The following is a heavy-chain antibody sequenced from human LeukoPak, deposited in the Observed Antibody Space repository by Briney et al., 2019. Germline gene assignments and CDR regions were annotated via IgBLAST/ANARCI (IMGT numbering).Heavy chain of an antibody. CDR2: INPSGGST. J-gene: IGHJ5*02. CDR3: ARGPTVTTSPYNWSDP. V-gene: IGHV1-46*01. D-gene: IGHD4-17*01. CDR1: GYTFTSYY. Sequence: GASVKVSCKASGYTFTSYYMHWVRQAPGQGLEWMGIINPSGGSTSYAQKFQGRVTMTRDTSTSTVYMELSSLRSEDTAVYYCARGPTVTTSPYNWSDPWGQGTLVTVSS.